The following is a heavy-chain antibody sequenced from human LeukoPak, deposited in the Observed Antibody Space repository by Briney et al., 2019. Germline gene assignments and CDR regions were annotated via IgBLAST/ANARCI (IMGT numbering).Heavy chain of an antibody. CDR3: ARAATLGDLDY. CDR2: IYYSGST. CDR1: GGSISSYY. V-gene: IGHV4-59*12. Sequence: PSETLSLTCTVSGGSISSYYWSWIRQPPGKGLEWIGYIYYSGSTSYNPSLKSRVTISVDTSKNQFSLKLTSMTAADTAVYYCARAATLGDLDYWGQETLVTVSS. J-gene: IGHJ4*02.